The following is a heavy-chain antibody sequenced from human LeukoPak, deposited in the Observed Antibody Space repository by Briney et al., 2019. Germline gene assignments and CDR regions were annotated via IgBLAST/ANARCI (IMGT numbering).Heavy chain of an antibody. CDR1: GFTFSSYS. J-gene: IGHJ6*02. CDR2: ISSSNYI. V-gene: IGHV3-21*04. D-gene: IGHD1-1*01. CDR3: ARQLGYGMDV. Sequence: PGGSLRLSCAASGFTFSSYSMNWVRQAPGKGLEWVSSISSSNYIYYADSVKGRFTISRDNAKNSLYLQINSLRAEDTAVYYCARQLGYGMDVWGQGTTVTVSS.